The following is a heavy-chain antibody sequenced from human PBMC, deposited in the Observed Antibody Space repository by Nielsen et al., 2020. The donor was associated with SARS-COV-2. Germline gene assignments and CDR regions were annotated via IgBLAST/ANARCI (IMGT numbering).Heavy chain of an antibody. CDR3: ARKLNVLRLLEWYGGLDV. Sequence: GGSLRLSCVVSGFTIRGYWMTWVRQAPGRGLEWVSYISYEGSYADYTQSVEGRFTISRDNARGSLFLQMNSLRAEDAGVYYCARKLNVLRLLEWYGGLDVWGRGTAVTVSS. CDR1: GFTIRGYW. V-gene: IGHV3-11*03. CDR2: ISYEGSYA. J-gene: IGHJ6*02. D-gene: IGHD3-3*01.